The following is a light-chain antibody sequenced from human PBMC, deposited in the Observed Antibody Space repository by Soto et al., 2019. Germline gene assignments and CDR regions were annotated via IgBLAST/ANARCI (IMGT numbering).Light chain of an antibody. CDR2: DAS. CDR3: QQRSNWPPFT. V-gene: IGKV3-11*01. Sequence: IVLTQSPATLSLSPRERPTLSCRSSQSVSSYLLWYQQKPGQAPRLLIYDASNRATGIPARFSGSGSGTDFTLTISSLEPEDFALYYCQQRSNWPPFTFGPGTKVDIK. J-gene: IGKJ3*01. CDR1: QSVSSY.